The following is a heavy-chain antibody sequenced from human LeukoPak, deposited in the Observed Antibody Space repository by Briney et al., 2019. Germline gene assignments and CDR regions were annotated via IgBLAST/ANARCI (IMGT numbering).Heavy chain of an antibody. V-gene: IGHV4-61*01. Sequence: PSETLSLTCTVSGGSVSSGSYYWSWIRQPPGKGLEWIGYIYYSGSTNYNPSLKSRVTMSVDMSKNQFSLKLSSVTAADTAVYYCARADCSGGSCYAFDIWGQGTMVTVSS. CDR1: GGSVSSGSYY. CDR2: IYYSGST. D-gene: IGHD2-15*01. CDR3: ARADCSGGSCYAFDI. J-gene: IGHJ3*02.